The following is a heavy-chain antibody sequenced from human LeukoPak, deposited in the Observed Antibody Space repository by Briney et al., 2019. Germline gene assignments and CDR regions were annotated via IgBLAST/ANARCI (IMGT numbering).Heavy chain of an antibody. D-gene: IGHD1-1*01. V-gene: IGHV3-21*04. CDR3: AKEWNDGNYYYYYMDV. Sequence: PGGSLRLSCAASGFTFSSYSMNWVRQAPGKGLEWVSSIGSSSSYIYYADSMKGRFTISRDNAKNSLYLQMNSLRAEDTAVYYCAKEWNDGNYYYYYMDVWGKGTTVTISS. CDR2: IGSSSSYI. CDR1: GFTFSSYS. J-gene: IGHJ6*03.